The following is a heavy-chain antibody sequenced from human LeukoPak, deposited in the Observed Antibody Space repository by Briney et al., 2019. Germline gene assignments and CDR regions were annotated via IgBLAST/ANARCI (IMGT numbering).Heavy chain of an antibody. D-gene: IGHD6-13*01. J-gene: IGHJ4*02. V-gene: IGHV3-30*02. CDR2: IRYDGSNK. Sequence: LVGSLRLSSAASGFTLSTYGMHWVRQAPGKGLEWVAFIRYDGSNKYYADSVKGRFTISRDNSKNTLYLQMNSLRAEDTAVYYCAKGSVQYSSSWYYFDYWGQGTLVTVSS. CDR3: AKGSVQYSSSWYYFDY. CDR1: GFTLSTYG.